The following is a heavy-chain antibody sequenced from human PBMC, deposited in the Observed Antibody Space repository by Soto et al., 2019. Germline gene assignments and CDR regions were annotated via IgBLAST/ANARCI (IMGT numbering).Heavy chain of an antibody. CDR3: TRDRGFGMDV. J-gene: IGHJ6*02. CDR1: GGSISGGRYY. CDR2: IYDNGIT. Sequence: QVPLQESGPGLVKPSQTLSLTSNVSGGSISGGRYYWNWIRQHPGKGLEWIGNIYDNGITYYNPSLKSRIIISEDTSKNQFSLRLSSVTAADTAVYYCTRDRGFGMDVWGQGTKVTVSS. V-gene: IGHV4-31*03.